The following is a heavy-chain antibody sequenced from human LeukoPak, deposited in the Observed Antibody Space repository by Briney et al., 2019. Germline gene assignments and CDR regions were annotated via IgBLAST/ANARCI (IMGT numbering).Heavy chain of an antibody. CDR1: GFTFSSYS. D-gene: IGHD3-10*01. CDR3: ARYYYGSGSSY. CDR2: ISSSSSTI. V-gene: IGHV3-48*01. J-gene: IGHJ4*02. Sequence: GGSLRLSCAASGFTFSSYSMNWVRQAPGKGLEWVSYISSSSSTIYYADSVKGRFTISRDNSKNTLYLQMNSLRAEDTAVYYCARYYYGSGSSYWGQGTLVTVSS.